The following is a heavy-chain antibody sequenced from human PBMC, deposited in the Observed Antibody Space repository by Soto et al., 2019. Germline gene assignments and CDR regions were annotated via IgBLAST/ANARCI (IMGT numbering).Heavy chain of an antibody. CDR3: AMGDIVVLPAAIEDYYYYYGIDV. D-gene: IGHD2-2*02. J-gene: IGHJ6*02. V-gene: IGHV1-69*06. Sequence: ASVKVSCKASGGTFSSYAISWVRQAPSQGLEWMGGIIPIFGTANYAQKFQGRVTITADKSTSTPYMELSSLRSEDTAVYYCAMGDIVVLPAAIEDYYYYYGIDVWGQGTTVTVSS. CDR2: IIPIFGTA. CDR1: GGTFSSYA.